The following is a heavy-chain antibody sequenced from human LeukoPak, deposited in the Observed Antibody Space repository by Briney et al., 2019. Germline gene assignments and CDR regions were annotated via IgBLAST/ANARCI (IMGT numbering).Heavy chain of an antibody. CDR1: GFTFSNYA. CDR2: INASGAGT. D-gene: IGHD1-1*01. V-gene: IGHV3-23*01. Sequence: GGSLRLSCAASGFTFSNYAMSWVRQAPGEGLEWVSSINASGAGTYSADSVKGRFTISRDNSKNTLYLQMNSLRAEDTAVYYCARRQRVPDYWGQGTLVTVSS. CDR3: ARRQRVPDY. J-gene: IGHJ4*02.